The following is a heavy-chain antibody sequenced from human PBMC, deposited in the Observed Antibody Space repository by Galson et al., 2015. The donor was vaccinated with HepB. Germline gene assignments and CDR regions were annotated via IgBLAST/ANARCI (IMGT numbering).Heavy chain of an antibody. V-gene: IGHV3-33*01. CDR2: IWYDGSNK. J-gene: IGHJ6*03. D-gene: IGHD3-22*01. CDR1: GFTFSSYG. Sequence: CAASGFTFSSYGMHWVRQAPGKGLEWVAVIWYDGSNKYYADSVKGRFTISRDNSKNTLYLQMSSLRSEDTAVYYCASKGEESGYYVSYYYYYYMDVWGKGTTVTVSS. CDR3: ASKGEESGYYVSYYYYYYMDV.